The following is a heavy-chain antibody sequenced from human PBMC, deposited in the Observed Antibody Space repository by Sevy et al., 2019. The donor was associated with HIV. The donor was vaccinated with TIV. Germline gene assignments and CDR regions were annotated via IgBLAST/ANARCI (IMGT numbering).Heavy chain of an antibody. CDR2: INHSGST. Sequence: SETLSLTCAVYGGSFSGYYWSWIRQPPGKGLEWIVEINHSGSTNYNPSLKSRVTISVDTSKNQFSLKLSSVTAADTAVYYCARGRGSSWPNYYYYYGMDVWGQGTTVTVSS. D-gene: IGHD6-13*01. CDR3: ARGRGSSWPNYYYYYGMDV. V-gene: IGHV4-34*01. J-gene: IGHJ6*02. CDR1: GGSFSGYY.